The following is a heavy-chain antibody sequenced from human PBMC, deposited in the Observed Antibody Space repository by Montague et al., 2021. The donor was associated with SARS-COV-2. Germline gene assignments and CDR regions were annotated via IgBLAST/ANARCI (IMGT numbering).Heavy chain of an antibody. J-gene: IGHJ4*02. D-gene: IGHD3-3*01. V-gene: IGHV3-23*03. CDR3: AKDPHYDFWSGYYFDY. Sequence: SLRLSCAASGFTFSSYAMSWVRQAPGKGLEWVSVIYSGGSSTYYADSVKGRFTISRDNFKDTLYLQMNSLRAEDTAVYYCAKDPHYDFWSGYYFDYWGQGTLVTVSS. CDR1: GFTFSSYA. CDR2: IYSGGSST.